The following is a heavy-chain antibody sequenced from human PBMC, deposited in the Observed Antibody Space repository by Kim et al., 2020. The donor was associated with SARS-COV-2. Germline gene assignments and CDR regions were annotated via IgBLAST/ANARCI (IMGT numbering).Heavy chain of an antibody. CDR3: ARGRRAAAGTGYFY. J-gene: IGHJ4*02. Sequence: SETLSLTCAVYGGSFSGYYWSWIRQPPGKGLEWIGEINHSGSTNYNPSLKSRVTISVDTSKNQFSLKLSSVTAADTAVYYCARGRRAAAGTGYFYWGQGTLVTVSS. V-gene: IGHV4-34*01. CDR2: INHSGST. CDR1: GGSFSGYY. D-gene: IGHD6-13*01.